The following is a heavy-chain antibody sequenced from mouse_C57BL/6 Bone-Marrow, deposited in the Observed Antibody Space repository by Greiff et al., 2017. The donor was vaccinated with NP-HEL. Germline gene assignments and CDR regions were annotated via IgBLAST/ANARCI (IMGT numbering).Heavy chain of an antibody. Sequence: VQLQQPGAELVRPGSSVKLSCKASGYTFTSYWMHWVKQRPIQGLEWIGNIDPSDSETHYNQKFKDKATLTVDKSSSTAYMQLSSLTSEDSAVYYCARTLHYGSSYPFAYWGQGTLVTVSA. D-gene: IGHD1-1*01. J-gene: IGHJ3*01. CDR3: ARTLHYGSSYPFAY. CDR2: IDPSDSET. V-gene: IGHV1-52*01. CDR1: GYTFTSYW.